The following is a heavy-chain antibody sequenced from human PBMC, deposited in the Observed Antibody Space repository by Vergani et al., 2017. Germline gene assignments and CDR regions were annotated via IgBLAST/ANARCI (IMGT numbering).Heavy chain of an antibody. D-gene: IGHD2-21*02. CDR3: AKYLRDSTDGLPDA. CDR2: IGKDGSNT. Sequence: QVQLVESAGGVDQPGGSLRLSCAASGFTFSNFGMHWIRQAPGKGLEWLAYIGKDGSNTRYRDAVKGRFTVSRDNSNDILYLQMDSLRSEDTALYYCAKYLRDSTDGLPDAWCPGAIVVVSS. CDR1: GFTFSNFG. J-gene: IGHJ5*02. V-gene: IGHV3-30*02.